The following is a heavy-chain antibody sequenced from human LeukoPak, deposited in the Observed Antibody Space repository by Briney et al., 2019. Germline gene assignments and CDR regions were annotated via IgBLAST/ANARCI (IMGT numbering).Heavy chain of an antibody. V-gene: IGHV3-7*01. CDR2: IKQDGSDK. D-gene: IGHD1-14*01. CDR3: ARKTGDC. CDR1: GFTFSRFW. Sequence: GGSLRLSCAASGFTFSRFWMTWVRQAPGKRLAWVASIKQDGSDKHYVGSVEGRFTISRDDSKNTLYLQMNSLRVEDTAVYYCARKTGDCWGQGTLVIVSS. J-gene: IGHJ4*02.